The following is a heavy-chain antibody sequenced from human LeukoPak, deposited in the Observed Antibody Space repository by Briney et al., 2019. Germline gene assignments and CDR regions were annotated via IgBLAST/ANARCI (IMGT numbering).Heavy chain of an antibody. CDR2: ISYDGSNK. D-gene: IGHD6-19*01. J-gene: IGHJ6*02. V-gene: IGHV3-30*04. Sequence: PGGSLRLSCAASGFTFSSYAMHWVRQAPGKGLEWVAVISYDGSNKYYADSVKGRFTISRDNSKNTLYLQMNSLRAEDTAVYYCARAQRTTVTTTIAVAGGRVGMDVWGQGTTVTVSS. CDR3: ARAQRTTVTTTIAVAGGRVGMDV. CDR1: GFTFSSYA.